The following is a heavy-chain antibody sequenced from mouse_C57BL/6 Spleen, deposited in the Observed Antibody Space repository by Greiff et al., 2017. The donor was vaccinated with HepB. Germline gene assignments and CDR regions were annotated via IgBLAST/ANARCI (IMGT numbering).Heavy chain of an antibody. CDR2: IDPENGDT. D-gene: IGHD1-1*01. J-gene: IGHJ3*01. Sequence: EVQLQQSGAELVRPGASVKLSCTASGFNIKDDYMHWVKQRPEQGLEWIGWIDPENGDTEYASKFQGKATITADTSSNTAYRQLSSLTSEDTAVYYCTPFYYYGSSPAWFAYWGQGTLVTVSA. CDR1: GFNIKDDY. V-gene: IGHV14-4*01. CDR3: TPFYYYGSSPAWFAY.